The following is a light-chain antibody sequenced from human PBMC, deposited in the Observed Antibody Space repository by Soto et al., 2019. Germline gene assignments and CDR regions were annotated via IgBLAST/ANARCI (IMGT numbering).Light chain of an antibody. Sequence: QLVLTQSPSASASLGASVKLTCTLSSGHSSYAIAWHQQQPEKGPRYLMKLNSDGSHSKGDGIPDRFSGSSSGAERYLPISSLQSEDEADYYGQTLGTGIVVFGGGTKLTVL. V-gene: IGLV4-69*01. CDR3: QTLGTGIVV. J-gene: IGLJ2*01. CDR1: SGHSSYA. CDR2: LNSDGSH.